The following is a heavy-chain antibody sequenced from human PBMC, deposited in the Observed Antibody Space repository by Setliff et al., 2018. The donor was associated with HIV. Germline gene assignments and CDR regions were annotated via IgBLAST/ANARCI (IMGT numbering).Heavy chain of an antibody. CDR1: GGSISSSSYY. CDR2: IYYTGRT. J-gene: IGHJ5*02. D-gene: IGHD3-22*01. V-gene: IGHV4-39*01. Sequence: SETLSLTCTVSGGSISSSSYYWGWIRQPPGKGLEWIGSIYYTGRTYYNRSLESRLTISIDTSKNQFSLKLTSVTAADTAMYYCASRIYYYDESRVLREEGFVPWGQGTLVTVSS. CDR3: ASRIYYYDESRVLREEGFVP.